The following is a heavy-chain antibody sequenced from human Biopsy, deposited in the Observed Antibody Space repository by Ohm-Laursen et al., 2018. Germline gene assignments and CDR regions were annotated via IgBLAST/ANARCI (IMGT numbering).Heavy chain of an antibody. CDR3: ARRGSGGRSFDY. V-gene: IGHV4-59*08. J-gene: IGHJ4*02. CDR1: GDSINSSY. CDR2: ISNSGNT. D-gene: IGHD2-15*01. Sequence: SETLSLTCTVSGDSINSSYWSWIRQAPGKGLEWIGFISNSGNTNYNPSFKSRVTISADTSKNQFSLKLGSVTVADTAVFYCARRGSGGRSFDYWGQGSLVTVSS.